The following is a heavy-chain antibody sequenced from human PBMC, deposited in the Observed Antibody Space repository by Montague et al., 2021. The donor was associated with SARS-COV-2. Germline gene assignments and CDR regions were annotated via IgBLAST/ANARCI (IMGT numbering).Heavy chain of an antibody. CDR3: ARASRSVVVIATALSEYFQH. CDR1: GFTFSSYA. CDR2: ISYDGSNK. J-gene: IGHJ1*01. D-gene: IGHD2-21*01. Sequence: SLRLSCPASGFTFSSYAMHWVRQAPGKGLEWVAVISYDGSNKYYADSVKGRFTISRDNSKNTLYLQMSSLRAEDTAVYYCARASRSVVVIATALSEYFQHWGQGTLVTVSS. V-gene: IGHV3-30*04.